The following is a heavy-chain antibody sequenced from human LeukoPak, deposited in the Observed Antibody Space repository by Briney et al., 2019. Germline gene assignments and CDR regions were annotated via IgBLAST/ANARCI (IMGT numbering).Heavy chain of an antibody. CDR2: ISSTSTYI. J-gene: IGHJ4*02. Sequence: GGSLRLSCAASGFTFRTYSMNWVRQAPGKGLEWVSSISSTSTYIYYADSMKGRFIISRDNARNSLYLEMNSLRAEDTAVYYCAGYYYDSSGYYSDYWGQGTLVTVSS. V-gene: IGHV3-21*04. CDR3: AGYYYDSSGYYSDY. D-gene: IGHD3-22*01. CDR1: GFTFRTYS.